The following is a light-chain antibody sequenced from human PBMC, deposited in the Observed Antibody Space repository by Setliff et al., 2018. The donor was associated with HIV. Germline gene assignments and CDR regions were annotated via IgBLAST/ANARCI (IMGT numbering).Light chain of an antibody. CDR1: SSNIGAGFD. Sequence: QSALTQPPSVSGAPGQRVTISCTGSSSNIGAGFDVHWYQQLPGTAPKLLIYNSINRPSGVPDRFSGSKSGTSASLAITGLQTEDEADYYCQSYDNSLSGYVFGAGTKVTV. V-gene: IGLV1-40*01. CDR2: NSI. J-gene: IGLJ1*01. CDR3: QSYDNSLSGYV.